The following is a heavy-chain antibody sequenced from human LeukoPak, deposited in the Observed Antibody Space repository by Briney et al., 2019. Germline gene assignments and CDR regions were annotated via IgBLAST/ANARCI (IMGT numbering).Heavy chain of an antibody. J-gene: IGHJ4*02. CDR2: ISSSSSYT. CDR1: GFTFSDYY. CDR3: ARDRLHYDSLTGYPAD. V-gene: IGHV3-11*05. Sequence: PGGSLRLSCAASGFTFSDYYMSWIRQAPGKGLELVSYISSSSSYTNYADSVKGRFTISRDNAKNSLYLKMNSLRAEDTAVYYCARDRLHYDSLTGYPADWGQGTLVTVSS. D-gene: IGHD3-9*01.